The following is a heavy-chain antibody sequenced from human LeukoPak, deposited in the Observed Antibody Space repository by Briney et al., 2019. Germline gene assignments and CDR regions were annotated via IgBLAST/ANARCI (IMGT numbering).Heavy chain of an antibody. Sequence: ASVKVSCKASGGTFSSYAISWVRQAPGQGLEWMGGIIPIFGTANYAQKFQGRVTITTDESTSTAYMELSSLRSEDTAVYYCARGGDIVVVPAATHFDYWGQGTLVSVPS. CDR3: ARGGDIVVVPAATHFDY. V-gene: IGHV1-69*05. CDR2: IIPIFGTA. J-gene: IGHJ4*02. CDR1: GGTFSSYA. D-gene: IGHD2-2*01.